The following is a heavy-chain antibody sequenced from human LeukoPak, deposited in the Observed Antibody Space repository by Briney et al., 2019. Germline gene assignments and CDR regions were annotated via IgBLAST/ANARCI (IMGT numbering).Heavy chain of an antibody. CDR3: AKGMQWLGTTGAFDI. Sequence: GGSLRLSCAAPGFTFSSYGMHWVRQAPGKGLEWVAFIRYDGSNKHYADSVKGRFTISRDNSKNTLYLQMNSLRAEDTAVYYCAKGMQWLGTTGAFDIWGQGTMVTVSS. D-gene: IGHD6-19*01. CDR2: IRYDGSNK. J-gene: IGHJ3*02. CDR1: GFTFSSYG. V-gene: IGHV3-30*02.